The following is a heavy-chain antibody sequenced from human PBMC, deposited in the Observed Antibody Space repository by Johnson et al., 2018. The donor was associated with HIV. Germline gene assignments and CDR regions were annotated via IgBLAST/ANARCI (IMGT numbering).Heavy chain of an antibody. CDR2: IHQDGSEI. J-gene: IGHJ3*02. V-gene: IGHV3-7*03. CDR1: GFTFENYA. CDR3: ARAPQTYNWSYMMAFDI. D-gene: IGHD1-7*01. Sequence: VQLVESGGGVVQPGRSLRLSCAASGFTFENYAMSWVRQGPGKGLEWVASIHQDGSEIFYVDAVKGRFTISRDRPKNSLYLQMDSLGAEDTAVYYCARAPQTYNWSYMMAFDIWGQGTMVTVSS.